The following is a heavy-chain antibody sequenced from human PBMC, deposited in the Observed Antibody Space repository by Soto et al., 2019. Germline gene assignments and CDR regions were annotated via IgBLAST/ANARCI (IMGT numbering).Heavy chain of an antibody. V-gene: IGHV4-39*01. CDR3: ARPASGGLVPFDC. CDR1: GASVSTSTDY. J-gene: IGHJ4*02. Sequence: QLQLQESGPGLVKPSETLSLTCTVSGASVSTSTDYWGWIRQPPGKGLEGIGSIYYSGSTYYNPSLTSRATISVDSSKNRFSLNLNSVTAADTAVYYCARPASGGLVPFDCWGQGTLVTVSS. D-gene: IGHD6-6*01. CDR2: IYYSGST.